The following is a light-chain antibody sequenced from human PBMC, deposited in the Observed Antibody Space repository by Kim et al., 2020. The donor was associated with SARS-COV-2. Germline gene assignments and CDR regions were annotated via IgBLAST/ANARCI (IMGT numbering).Light chain of an antibody. CDR3: CSYAGSYTFWV. Sequence: QSALTQPRSVSGSPGQSVTISCTGTSSDVGGYNYVSWYQQHPGKAPKLMFYDVSKRPSGVPDRFSGSKSGNTASLTISGLQAEDEADYYCCSYAGSYTFWVFGGGTQLTVL. CDR1: SSDVGGYNY. J-gene: IGLJ3*02. V-gene: IGLV2-11*01. CDR2: DVS.